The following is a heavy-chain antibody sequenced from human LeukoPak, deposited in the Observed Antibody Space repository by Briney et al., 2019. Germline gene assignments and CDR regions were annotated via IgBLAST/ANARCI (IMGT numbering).Heavy chain of an antibody. V-gene: IGHV1-8*01. D-gene: IGHD4-17*01. J-gene: IGHJ3*02. CDR1: GYTFTSYD. Sequence: ASVKVPCKASGYTFTSYDINWVRQATGRGLEWMGWKNPNRGNTGYAQKFQGRITIPRNTSVRTAYMELSSLRSEHTAVYYCARQDYGDYFITACDIWGQGTMVTVSS. CDR3: ARQDYGDYFITACDI. CDR2: KNPNRGNT.